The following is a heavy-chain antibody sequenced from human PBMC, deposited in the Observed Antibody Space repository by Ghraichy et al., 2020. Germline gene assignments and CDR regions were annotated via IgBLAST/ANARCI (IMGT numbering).Heavy chain of an antibody. Sequence: GGSLRLSCAASGFTFSNYWMNWVRQAPGKGLEWVANIKQDGSEKYYVDSVKGRFTISRDNAKNSLYLQMNSLRAEDTAVYFCARRYYFGSETYAVDIWGQVTMVTVSS. J-gene: IGHJ3*02. D-gene: IGHD3-10*01. V-gene: IGHV3-7*01. CDR3: ARRYYFGSETYAVDI. CDR1: GFTFSNYW. CDR2: IKQDGSEK.